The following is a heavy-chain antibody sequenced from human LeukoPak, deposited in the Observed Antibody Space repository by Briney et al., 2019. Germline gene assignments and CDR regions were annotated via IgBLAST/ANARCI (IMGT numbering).Heavy chain of an antibody. D-gene: IGHD6-13*01. V-gene: IGHV3-23*01. CDR1: GFTFDDYA. J-gene: IGHJ6*03. CDR2: ISGSGGST. Sequence: GGSLRLSCAASGFTFDDYAMHWVRQAPGKGLEWVSGISGSGGSTYYADSVKGRFTISRDNSKNTLYLQMNSLRAEDTAVYYCARGRSISSSSWYLPSYYYYYMDVWGKGTTVTISS. CDR3: ARGRSISSSSWYLPSYYYYYMDV.